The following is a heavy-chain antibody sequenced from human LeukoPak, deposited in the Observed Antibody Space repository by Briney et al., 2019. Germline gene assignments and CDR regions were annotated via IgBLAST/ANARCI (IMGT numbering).Heavy chain of an antibody. V-gene: IGHV3-21*01. J-gene: IGHJ4*02. CDR1: GFTFSSYS. CDR2: ISSSSSYI. Sequence: GGSLRLSCAASGFTFSSYSMNWVRQAPGKGLEWVSSISSSSSYIYYADSVKGRFTISRDNTKNSLYLQMSSLRAEDTAVYYCAYLPRGYGDRWGQGTLVTVST. D-gene: IGHD3-22*01. CDR3: AYLPRGYGDR.